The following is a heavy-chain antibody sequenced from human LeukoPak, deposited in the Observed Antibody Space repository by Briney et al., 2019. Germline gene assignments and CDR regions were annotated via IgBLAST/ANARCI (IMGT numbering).Heavy chain of an antibody. CDR1: GFTSTNYA. CDR3: AKGAYDYIEIGYFDS. D-gene: IGHD5-12*01. Sequence: GGSLRLSCAASGFTSTNYAMNWVRQAPGKGLEWVSVLIGSSGSTDYADSVKGRFTISRDTPKNTLFLQMNSLRAEDTAIYYCAKGAYDYIEIGYFDSWGQGTLVTVSS. J-gene: IGHJ4*02. V-gene: IGHV3-23*01. CDR2: LIGSSGST.